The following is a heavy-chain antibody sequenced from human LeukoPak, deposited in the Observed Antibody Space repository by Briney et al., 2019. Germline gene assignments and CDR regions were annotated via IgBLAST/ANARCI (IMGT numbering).Heavy chain of an antibody. D-gene: IGHD3-3*01. CDR2: TYTSGST. Sequence: SEALSLTCTVSGGSISSYYWSWIRQPPGKGLEWIGRTYTSGSTNYNPSLKSRVTISVDKSKNQFSLKLTSLTAADTAVYYCARGPVTIFGVVIIPDYFDYWGQGTLVTVSS. CDR1: GGSISSYY. CDR3: ARGPVTIFGVVIIPDYFDY. J-gene: IGHJ4*02. V-gene: IGHV4-4*07.